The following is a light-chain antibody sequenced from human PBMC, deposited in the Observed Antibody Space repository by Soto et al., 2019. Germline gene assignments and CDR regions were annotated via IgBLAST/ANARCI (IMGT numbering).Light chain of an antibody. CDR1: QSVSSSY. Sequence: EILFTQAPGTLSFSPGERATLSCRASQSVSSSYLAWYQQKPGQAPRLLIYGASSRATGIPDRFSGSGSGTDFTLTISRLEPEDFAVYYCQQYGSSPQTLVQGTKVDI. CDR3: QQYGSSPQT. V-gene: IGKV3-20*01. J-gene: IGKJ1*01. CDR2: GAS.